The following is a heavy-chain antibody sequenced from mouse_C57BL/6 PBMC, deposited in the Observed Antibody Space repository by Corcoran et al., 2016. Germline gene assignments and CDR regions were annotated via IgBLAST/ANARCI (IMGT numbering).Heavy chain of an antibody. CDR2: INTYSGVP. J-gene: IGHJ3*01. V-gene: IGHV9-3*01. Sequence: QIQLVQSGPELKKPGETVKISCKASGYTFTTYGMSWVKQAPGKGLKWMGWINTYSGVPTYADDFKGRFAFSLETSASTAYLHINNLKNEDTATYFCERREDGYYGIFAYWGQGTLVTVSA. CDR3: ERREDGYYGIFAY. CDR1: GYTFTTYG. D-gene: IGHD2-3*01.